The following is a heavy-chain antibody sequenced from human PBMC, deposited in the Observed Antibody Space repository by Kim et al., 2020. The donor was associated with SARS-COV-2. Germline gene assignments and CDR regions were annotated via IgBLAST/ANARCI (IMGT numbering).Heavy chain of an antibody. Sequence: GGSLRLSCAASGFTFSSYGMHWARQAPGKGLEWVAVISYDGSNKYYADSVKGRFTISRDNSKNTLYLQMNSLRAEDTAVYYCAKIPVTTTQFDYWGQGTLVTVSS. D-gene: IGHD4-4*01. CDR3: AKIPVTTTQFDY. J-gene: IGHJ4*02. CDR2: ISYDGSNK. CDR1: GFTFSSYG. V-gene: IGHV3-30*18.